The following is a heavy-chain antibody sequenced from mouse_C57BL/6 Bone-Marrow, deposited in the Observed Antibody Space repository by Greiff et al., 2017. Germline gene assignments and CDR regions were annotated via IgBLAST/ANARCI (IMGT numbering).Heavy chain of an antibody. CDR2: ISDGGSYT. V-gene: IGHV5-4*01. CDR1: GFTFSSYA. CDR3: ARGVNYYGSSYGAMDY. Sequence: EVQGVESGGGLVKPGGSLKLSCAASGFTFSSYAMSWVRQTPEKRLEWVATISDGGSYTYYPDNVKGRFTISRDNAKNNLYLQMSHLKSEDTAMYYCARGVNYYGSSYGAMDYWGQGTSVTVSS. J-gene: IGHJ4*01. D-gene: IGHD1-1*01.